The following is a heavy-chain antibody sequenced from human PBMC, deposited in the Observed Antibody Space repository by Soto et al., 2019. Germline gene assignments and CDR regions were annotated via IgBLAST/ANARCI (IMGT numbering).Heavy chain of an antibody. CDR1: GFIVSNAW. Sequence: EVQLVESGGGLVKPGGSLRLSCAASGFIVSNAWVNWVRQAPGKGLEWVGRIKSETDGGATDYGTPVEGRFTISRDDSNSPLYLQMHRLKTEDTAVYYCPTDKSYWGQGTLVTVSA. V-gene: IGHV3-15*07. CDR2: IKSETDGGAT. CDR3: PTDKSY. J-gene: IGHJ4*02.